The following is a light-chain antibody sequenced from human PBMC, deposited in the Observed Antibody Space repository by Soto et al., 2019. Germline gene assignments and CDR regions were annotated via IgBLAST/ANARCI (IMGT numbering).Light chain of an antibody. V-gene: IGKV3-15*01. CDR2: GAS. CDR1: QSVSSN. Sequence: EIEMTQSPATLSLSPGERATLYCWASQSVSSNLAWYQQKPGQAPRLLIYGASTRVTGVPARFSGSGSGTEFILTISRLEPEDFAVYYCQQSYRKTFGQGTKVEI. CDR3: QQSYRKT. J-gene: IGKJ1*01.